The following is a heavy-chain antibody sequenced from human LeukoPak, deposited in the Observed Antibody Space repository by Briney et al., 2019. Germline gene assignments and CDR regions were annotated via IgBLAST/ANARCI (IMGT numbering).Heavy chain of an antibody. CDR2: IYHSGST. J-gene: IGHJ5*02. Sequence: PSQTLSLTCAVSGGSIGSGGYSWSWIRQPPGKGLEWIGYIYHSGSTYYNPSLKSRVTISVDRSKNQFSLKLSSVTAADTAVYYCARVKVNWFDPWGQGTLVTVSS. V-gene: IGHV4-30-2*01. CDR1: GGSIGSGGYS. CDR3: ARVKVNWFDP.